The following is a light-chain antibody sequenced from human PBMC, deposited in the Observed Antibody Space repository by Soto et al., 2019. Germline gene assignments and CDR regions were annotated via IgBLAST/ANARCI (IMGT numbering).Light chain of an antibody. Sequence: NFMLTQPHSVSESPGQTVTISCTRSSGSIASNYVQWYQQRPGSAPTTVIYEDNQRPSAVPDRFSGSIDSSSNSSSLTISGLKTEDEAAYYCQSYDSSNWVFGGGTKLTVL. J-gene: IGLJ3*02. CDR1: SGSIASNY. V-gene: IGLV6-57*03. CDR3: QSYDSSNWV. CDR2: EDN.